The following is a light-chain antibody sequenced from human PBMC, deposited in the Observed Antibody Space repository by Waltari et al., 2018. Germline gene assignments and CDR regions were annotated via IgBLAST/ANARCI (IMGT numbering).Light chain of an antibody. V-gene: IGLV3-21*04. CDR3: QVWDSSSDHPGV. Sequence: SYVLTQPPSVSVAPGKTARITCGGNNIGSKSGHWYQQKTGQAPVLVIHYVNNRPQGIPERFSGSKSGNTATLGISRVEAGDEADYYCQVWDSSSDHPGVFGGGTELTVL. CDR2: YVN. CDR1: NIGSKS. J-gene: IGLJ3*02.